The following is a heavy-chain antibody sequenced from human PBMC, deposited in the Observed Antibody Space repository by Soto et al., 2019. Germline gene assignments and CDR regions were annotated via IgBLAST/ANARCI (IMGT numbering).Heavy chain of an antibody. CDR1: GGSISSYY. D-gene: IGHD6-19*01. Sequence: SETLSLTCTVSGGSISSYYWSWIRQPPGKGLEWIGYIYYSGSTNYNPSLKSRVTISVDTSKNQFSLKLSSVTAADTAVYYCARLGIAVDDAFDIWGQGTMVTVSS. CDR2: IYYSGST. CDR3: ARLGIAVDDAFDI. V-gene: IGHV4-59*08. J-gene: IGHJ3*02.